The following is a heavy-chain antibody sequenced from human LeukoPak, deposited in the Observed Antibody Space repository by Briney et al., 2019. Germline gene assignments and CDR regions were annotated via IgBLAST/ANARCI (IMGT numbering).Heavy chain of an antibody. D-gene: IGHD2-15*01. CDR2: INPNSGGT. CDR1: GYTFTGYY. J-gene: IGHJ4*02. CDR3: ARAIVVVVAATRGAFDY. Sequence: GASVKVSCKASGYTFTGYYMHWARQAPGQGLEWMGWINPNSGGTNYAQKFQGRVTMTRDTSISTAYMELSRLRSDDTAVYYCARAIVVVVAATRGAFDYWGQGTLVTVSS. V-gene: IGHV1-2*02.